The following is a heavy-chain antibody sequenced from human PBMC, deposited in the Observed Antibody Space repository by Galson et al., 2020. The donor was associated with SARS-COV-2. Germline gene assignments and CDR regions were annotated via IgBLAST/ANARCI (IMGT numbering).Heavy chain of an antibody. CDR1: GGSISTYS. V-gene: IGHV4-59*01. Sequence: ETLSLTCTVSGGSISTYSWNWIRQPPGKGLEWIGYIPNSGSTNYNPSPNNRVTISLDTSKNQFSLKLSSVTVADTAVYFCARFKVLDIWGQGTMVTVSS. CDR3: ARFKVLDI. J-gene: IGHJ3*02. CDR2: IPNSGST.